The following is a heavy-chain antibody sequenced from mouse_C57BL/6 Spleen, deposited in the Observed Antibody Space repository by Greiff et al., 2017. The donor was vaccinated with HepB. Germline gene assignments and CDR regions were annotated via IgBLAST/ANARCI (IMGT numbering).Heavy chain of an antibody. CDR2: IYPGDGDT. CDR1: GYAFSSSW. Sequence: VKLMESGPELVKPGASVKISCKASGYAFSSSWMNWVKQRPGKGLEWIGRIYPGDGDTNYNGKFKGKATLTADKSSSTAYMQLSSLTSEDSAVYFCASGNFVLFDYWGQGTTLTVSS. V-gene: IGHV1-82*01. J-gene: IGHJ2*01. CDR3: ASGNFVLFDY. D-gene: IGHD2-1*01.